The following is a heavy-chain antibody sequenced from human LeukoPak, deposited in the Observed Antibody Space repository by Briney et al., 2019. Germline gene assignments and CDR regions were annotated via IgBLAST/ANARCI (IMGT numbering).Heavy chain of an antibody. V-gene: IGHV4-39*01. Sequence: SETLSLTCTVSGGSISSRSYTWVWIRQPPGKGLEWIGTLYDSGTTYCNPSLKSRLTISVDTSKNQFSLNLSSVTAADTAVYYCARNYYDGTGDFYWGQGTLVTVSS. CDR1: GGSISSRSYT. CDR2: LYDSGTT. CDR3: ARNYYDGTGDFY. J-gene: IGHJ4*02. D-gene: IGHD3-22*01.